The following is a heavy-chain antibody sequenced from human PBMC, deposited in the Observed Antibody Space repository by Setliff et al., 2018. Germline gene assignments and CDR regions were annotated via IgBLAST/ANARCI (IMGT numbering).Heavy chain of an antibody. D-gene: IGHD3-10*01. Sequence: ASVKVSCKASGYTFTSYYMHWVRQAPGQGPEWMGIINPSGGSTSYAQKFRGRVTITTDDSTSTAYMGLSGLTSEDTAVYYCARDSSYYYGSDYWGQGTLVTVSS. CDR1: GYTFTSYY. V-gene: IGHV1-46*01. CDR2: INPSGGST. J-gene: IGHJ4*02. CDR3: ARDSSYYYGSDY.